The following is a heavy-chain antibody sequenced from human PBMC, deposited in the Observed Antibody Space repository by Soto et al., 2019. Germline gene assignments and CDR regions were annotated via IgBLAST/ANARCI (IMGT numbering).Heavy chain of an antibody. Sequence: QMQLVQSGPEVKKPGTSVKVSCKASGFTFTSSAVQWVRQARGQRLEWIGWIVVGSGNTNYAQKFQEGVTITRDMSTSTAYMELSSLRSEDTAVYYCAAVGRIYCSGGSCYPARYYFDYWGQGTLVTVSS. V-gene: IGHV1-58*01. CDR2: IVVGSGNT. J-gene: IGHJ4*02. D-gene: IGHD2-15*01. CDR1: GFTFTSSA. CDR3: AAVGRIYCSGGSCYPARYYFDY.